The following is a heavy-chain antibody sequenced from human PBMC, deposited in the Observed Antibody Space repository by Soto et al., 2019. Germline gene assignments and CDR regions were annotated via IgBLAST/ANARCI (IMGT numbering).Heavy chain of an antibody. V-gene: IGHV4-34*01. CDR3: ARGARGATIVWFDP. Sequence: PSETLSLTCAVYGGSFSGYYWSWIRQPPGKGLEWIGEINHSGSTNYNPSLKSRVTISVDTSKNQFSLKLSSVTAADTAVYYCARGARGATIVWFDPWGQGTLVT. CDR2: INHSGST. CDR1: GGSFSGYY. J-gene: IGHJ5*02. D-gene: IGHD1-26*01.